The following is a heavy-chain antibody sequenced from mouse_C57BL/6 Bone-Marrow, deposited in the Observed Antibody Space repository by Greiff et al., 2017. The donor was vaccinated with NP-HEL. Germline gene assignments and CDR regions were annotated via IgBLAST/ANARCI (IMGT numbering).Heavy chain of an antibody. CDR2: IDPSDSYT. CDR1: GYTFTSYW. D-gene: IGHD4-1*01. J-gene: IGHJ3*01. CDR3: ARGTGPAWFAY. V-gene: IGHV1-69*01. Sequence: QVQLQQPGAELVMPGASVKLSCKASGYTFTSYWMHWVKQRHGQGLEWIGEIDPSDSYTNYNQKFKGKSTLTVDKSSSTAYMQLSSLTSEDSAVYYCARGTGPAWFAYWGQGTLVTVSA.